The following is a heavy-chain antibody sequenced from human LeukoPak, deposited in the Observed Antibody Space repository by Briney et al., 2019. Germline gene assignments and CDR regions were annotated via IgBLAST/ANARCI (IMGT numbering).Heavy chain of an antibody. CDR1: GYSISSGYY. CDR3: ARDRGYYDSSGYYSNWFDP. Sequence: SETLSLTCAVSGYSISSGYYWGWIRQPPGKGLEWIGSIYHSGSTYYNPSLKSRVTISVDTSKNQFSLKLSSVTAADTAVYYCARDRGYYDSSGYYSNWFDPWGQGTLVTVSS. V-gene: IGHV4-38-2*02. J-gene: IGHJ5*02. CDR2: IYHSGST. D-gene: IGHD3-22*01.